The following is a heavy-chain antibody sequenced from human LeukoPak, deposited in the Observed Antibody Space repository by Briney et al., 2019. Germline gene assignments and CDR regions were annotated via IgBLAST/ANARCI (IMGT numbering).Heavy chain of an antibody. D-gene: IGHD4-23*01. Sequence: SETLSLTCSVSGGSITSDIFYWNWIRQHPGKGLEWIGSIHNSRGTSYNPSLESRLTISVDTSENQFFLKMSSVTAADTAMYYCGKVGGNSNSWGQGILVTVSS. V-gene: IGHV4-31*03. CDR1: GGSITSDIFY. CDR3: GKVGGNSNS. CDR2: IHNSRGT. J-gene: IGHJ4*02.